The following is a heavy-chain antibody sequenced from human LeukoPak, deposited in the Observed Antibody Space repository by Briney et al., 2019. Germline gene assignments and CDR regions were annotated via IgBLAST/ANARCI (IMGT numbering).Heavy chain of an antibody. CDR1: GFIFSNYA. D-gene: IGHD3-9*01. CDR3: ATWGDYDILTGYYDSDY. V-gene: IGHV3-23*01. Sequence: PGASLRLSCAVSGFIFSNYAMSWVRQAPGKGLEWVSAIGGRDSGTYYADSVKGRFTVSRDDPKNTLYLQMNTLRVENTAVYHCATWGDYDILTGYYDSDYWGHGTLVTVSS. J-gene: IGHJ4*01. CDR2: IGGRDSGT.